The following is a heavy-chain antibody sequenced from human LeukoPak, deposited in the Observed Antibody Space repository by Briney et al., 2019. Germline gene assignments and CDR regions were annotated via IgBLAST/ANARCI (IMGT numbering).Heavy chain of an antibody. V-gene: IGHV4-59*01. D-gene: IGHD3-10*01. Sequence: SETLSLTCTVSGGSISSYYWSWIRQPPGKGLEWIGYIYYSGSTNYNPSLKSRVTISVDTSKNQFSLKLSSVTAADTAMYYCARDWELGHWGQGTLVTVSS. CDR2: IYYSGST. J-gene: IGHJ4*02. CDR3: ARDWELGH. CDR1: GGSISSYY.